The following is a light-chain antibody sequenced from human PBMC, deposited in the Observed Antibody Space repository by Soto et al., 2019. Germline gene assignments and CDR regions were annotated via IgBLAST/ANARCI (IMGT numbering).Light chain of an antibody. CDR1: SSDVGGYNY. J-gene: IGLJ2*01. CDR3: CSYAGSYTSHVV. CDR2: DVS. Sequence: QSALTQPRSVSGSPGQSVTISCTGTSSDVGGYNYVSWYQQHPGKAPKLMIYDVSKRPSGVPDRFSGSKSCNTASLTISGLQAEDEADYYCCSYAGSYTSHVVFGGGTKLTVL. V-gene: IGLV2-11*01.